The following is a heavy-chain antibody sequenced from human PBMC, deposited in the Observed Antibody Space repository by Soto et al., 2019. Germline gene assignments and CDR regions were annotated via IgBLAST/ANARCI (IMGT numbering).Heavy chain of an antibody. J-gene: IGHJ4*02. V-gene: IGHV1-3*01. D-gene: IGHD6-19*01. CDR1: GYPLTSYA. Sequence: XAVKVACPASGYPLTSYAIQWVRQAPGQRLEWMGWINGGNGNTKYSDKVQGRVTFTRDTSASTVYMELTSLRPEDTAAYYCARNHVGSGRFTNDYWGQGTLVTVYS. CDR2: INGGNGNT. CDR3: ARNHVGSGRFTNDY.